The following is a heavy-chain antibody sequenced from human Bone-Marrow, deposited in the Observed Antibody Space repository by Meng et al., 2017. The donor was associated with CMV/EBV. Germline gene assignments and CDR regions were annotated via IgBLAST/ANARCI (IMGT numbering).Heavy chain of an antibody. D-gene: IGHD6-6*01. CDR1: GFTFNSYE. Sequence: GESLKISCAASGFTFNSYEMNWVRQAPGKGLEWVSYISNTGDTTYYADSVKGRFTISRDNAKNSLSLQMTSLRAEDTAVYYCYCIAARSDAFDIWGLGSMVTVSS. J-gene: IGHJ3*02. CDR3: YCIAARSDAFDI. V-gene: IGHV3-48*03. CDR2: ISNTGDTT.